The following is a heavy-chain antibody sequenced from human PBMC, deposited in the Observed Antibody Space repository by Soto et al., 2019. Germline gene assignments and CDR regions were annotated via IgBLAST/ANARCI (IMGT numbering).Heavy chain of an antibody. V-gene: IGHV4-34*12. CDR2: IIHPGKT. D-gene: IGHD2-2*01. CDR1: GGFFSGDY. J-gene: IGHJ6*02. CDR3: AREPPQNASAFYGLDI. Sequence: QVQLQQWGAGLLKPSETLSLTCAVYGGFFSGDYWSWIRQPPGKGLEWIVEIIHPGKTNYNPSLKSRLTRSVDTTKNQFSLRLRSVTAADTAVYYCAREPPQNASAFYGLDIWGQGTTVTASS.